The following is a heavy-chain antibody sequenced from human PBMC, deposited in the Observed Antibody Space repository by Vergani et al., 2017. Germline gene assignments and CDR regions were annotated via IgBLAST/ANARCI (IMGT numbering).Heavy chain of an antibody. Sequence: QVQLVQSGAEVKKPGASVKVSCKASGYTFTSYYMHWVRQAPGQGLEWMGIINPSGGSTSYAQKFQGRVTMTRDTSTSTVYMELSSLRSEDTAVYYCXRDPRNIVVVVAATFDYWGQGTLVTVSS. CDR2: INPSGGST. CDR3: XRDPRNIVVVVAATFDY. J-gene: IGHJ4*02. V-gene: IGHV1-46*03. D-gene: IGHD2-15*01. CDR1: GYTFTSYY.